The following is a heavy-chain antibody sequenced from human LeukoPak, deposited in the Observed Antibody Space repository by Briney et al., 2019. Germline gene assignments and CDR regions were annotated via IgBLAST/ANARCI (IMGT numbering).Heavy chain of an antibody. CDR3: ARRDCSSTSCYGGGWFDP. D-gene: IGHD2-2*01. J-gene: IGHJ5*02. CDR1: GYTFASYY. CDR2: INPSGGST. Sequence: ASVKVSCKASGYTFASYYMHWVRQAPGQGLEWMGIINPSGGSTSYAQKFQGRVTMTRDMSTSTVYMELSSLRSEDTAVHYCARRDCSSTSCYGGGWFDPWGQGTLVTVSS. V-gene: IGHV1-46*01.